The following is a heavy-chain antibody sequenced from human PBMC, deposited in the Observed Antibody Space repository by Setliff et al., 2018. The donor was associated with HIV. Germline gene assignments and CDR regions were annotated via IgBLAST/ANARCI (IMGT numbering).Heavy chain of an antibody. Sequence: GGSLRLSCAASGFTFSDYYMSWIRQAPGKGLEWVSYISSSGSTIYYADSVKGRFTISRDNAKKSLYLQMDSLRAEDTAVYYCARSYYGSTTSYGMDVWGQGTTVTVSS. D-gene: IGHD3-10*01. CDR3: ARSYYGSTTSYGMDV. CDR2: ISSSGSTI. J-gene: IGHJ6*02. CDR1: GFTFSDYY. V-gene: IGHV3-11*04.